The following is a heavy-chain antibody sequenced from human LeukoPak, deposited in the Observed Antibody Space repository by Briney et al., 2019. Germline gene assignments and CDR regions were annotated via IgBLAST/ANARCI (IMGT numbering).Heavy chain of an antibody. CDR2: IYYSGST. J-gene: IGHJ4*02. CDR1: GGSISSSSYY. CDR3: ARVARLYCSSTSCQYYFDY. V-gene: IGHV4-39*07. D-gene: IGHD2-2*01. Sequence: SETLSLTCTVSGGSISSSSYYWGWIRQPPGKGLEWIGSIYYSGSTYYNPSLKSRVTISVDTSKNQFSLKLSSVTAADTAVYYCARVARLYCSSTSCQYYFDYWGQGTLVTVSS.